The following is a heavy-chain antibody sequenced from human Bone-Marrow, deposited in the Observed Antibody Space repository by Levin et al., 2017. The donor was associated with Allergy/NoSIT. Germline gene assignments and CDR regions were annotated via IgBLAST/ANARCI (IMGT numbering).Heavy chain of an antibody. D-gene: IGHD2-2*01. Sequence: PGGSLRLSCAASGFTFSNYWMHWVRQAPGKGLVWVSHINSDGSNTNYADSVKGRFTISRDNAKNTLYLQMNSLRDEDTAVYYCARGGCSSTSCLDNWGQGTLDTVSP. CDR2: INSDGSNT. CDR1: GFTFSNYW. CDR3: ARGGCSSTSCLDN. V-gene: IGHV3-74*01. J-gene: IGHJ4*02.